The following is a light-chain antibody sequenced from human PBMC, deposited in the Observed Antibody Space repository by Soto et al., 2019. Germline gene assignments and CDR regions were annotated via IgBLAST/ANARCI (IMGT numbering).Light chain of an antibody. J-gene: IGKJ4*01. CDR2: GAT. V-gene: IGKV3-15*01. CDR3: QQHNDCPLT. Sequence: EIVMTQSPATLSVSPGERVTLSCRAIQSVSNNLAWYQQKPGQALRLLIYGATATATGIPARFSGSGSGTEFTLTISSLQSEDFAVYYCQQHNDCPLTFGGGTKVEIK. CDR1: QSVSNN.